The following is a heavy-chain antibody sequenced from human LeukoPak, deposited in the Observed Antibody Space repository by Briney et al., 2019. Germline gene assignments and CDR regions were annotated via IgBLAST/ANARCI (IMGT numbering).Heavy chain of an antibody. CDR3: AVGYFDWLLGYNWFDP. CDR1: GGSISPYY. V-gene: IGHV4-59*01. D-gene: IGHD3-9*01. CDR2: IYYSGST. J-gene: IGHJ5*02. Sequence: PSETLSLTCTVSGGSISPYYWSWIRQPPGKGLEWIGYIYYSGSTNYNPSLKSRVTISVDTSKNQFSLKLSSVTAADTAVYYCAVGYFDWLLGYNWFDPWGQGTLVTVSS.